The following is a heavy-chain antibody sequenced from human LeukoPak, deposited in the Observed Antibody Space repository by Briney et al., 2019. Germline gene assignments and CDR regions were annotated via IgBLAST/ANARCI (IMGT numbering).Heavy chain of an antibody. V-gene: IGHV7-4-1*02. CDR3: ARGYTSSRHWFDP. Sequence: GASVTVSCMSSGYTFTNYAMNWVRPAPGQGREWMGWINTNTGKPTYAQGFPGRFVFSLDTFVRTAYLQISSRKAEDTAVYYCARGYTSSRHWFDPWGEGSLVTVS. D-gene: IGHD6-13*01. J-gene: IGHJ5*02. CDR1: GYTFTNYA. CDR2: INTNTGKP.